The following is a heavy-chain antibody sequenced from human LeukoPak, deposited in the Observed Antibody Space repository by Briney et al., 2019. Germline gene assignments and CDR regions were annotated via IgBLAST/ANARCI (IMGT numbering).Heavy chain of an antibody. Sequence: SETLSLTCSVSGGSVSSYYWSWIRQPPGKGLEWIGYVYYTGSTNYNPSLKSRVTMFVDKSKNQFSLRLYSVTVADTAVYYCARHFAYSSSSYFDYWGQGSLVTVSS. CDR2: VYYTGST. J-gene: IGHJ4*02. D-gene: IGHD6-6*01. CDR1: GGSVSSYY. CDR3: ARHFAYSSSSYFDY. V-gene: IGHV4-59*08.